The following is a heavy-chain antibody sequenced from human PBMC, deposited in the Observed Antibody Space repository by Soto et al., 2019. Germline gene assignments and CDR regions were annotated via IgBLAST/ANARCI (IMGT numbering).Heavy chain of an antibody. CDR1: GFTFSSYA. J-gene: IGHJ4*02. D-gene: IGHD3-9*01. V-gene: IGHV3-23*01. CDR3: AKDDDILAGSFDY. Sequence: EVQLLESGGGLVQPGGSLRLSCAASGFTFSSYAMSWVRQAPGKGLEWVSVISASGDSTYYADSVKGRFTFSRDNSKNTLYLQMNSLRAEDTAVYYCAKDDDILAGSFDYWGQGTLVTVSS. CDR2: ISASGDST.